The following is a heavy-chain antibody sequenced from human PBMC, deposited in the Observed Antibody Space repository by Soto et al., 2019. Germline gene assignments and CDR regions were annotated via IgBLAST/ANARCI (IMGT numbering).Heavy chain of an antibody. D-gene: IGHD2-15*01. Sequence: QVQLQESGPGLVKPSETLSLTCTVSGGSISSYYWSWIRQPPGKGLEWIGYIYYSGSTNYNPSLKSRVTISVDTSKNQFSLKLSSVTAADTAVYYCARYVDRVETIGYCSGGSCYLRTQQHAFDIWGQGTMVTVSS. CDR3: ARYVDRVETIGYCSGGSCYLRTQQHAFDI. CDR2: IYYSGST. J-gene: IGHJ3*02. V-gene: IGHV4-59*01. CDR1: GGSISSYY.